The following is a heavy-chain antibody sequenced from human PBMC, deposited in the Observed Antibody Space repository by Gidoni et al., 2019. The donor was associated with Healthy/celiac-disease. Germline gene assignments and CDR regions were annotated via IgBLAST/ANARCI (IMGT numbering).Heavy chain of an antibody. Sequence: EVQLVESGGGGVQPGGSLRLSCPASGFTFDEYAMHWVRQAPGKGLEWVSLISGDGGSTYYADSVKGRFTISRDNSKNSLYLQMHSLRTEDTALYYCAKDESSGWYTPFAYWGQGTLVTVSS. CDR1: GFTFDEYA. V-gene: IGHV3-43*02. D-gene: IGHD6-19*01. CDR2: ISGDGGST. CDR3: AKDESSGWYTPFAY. J-gene: IGHJ4*02.